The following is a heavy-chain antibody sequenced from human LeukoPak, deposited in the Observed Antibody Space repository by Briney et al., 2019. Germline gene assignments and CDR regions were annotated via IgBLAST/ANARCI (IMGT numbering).Heavy chain of an antibody. Sequence: GGSLRLSCAASGFTFSNYWMHWVRQAPGKGLEWVANIKEDGSEKYYVDSVKGRFSISRDNAKNSLYLQMNSLRAEDTAVYYCARDRFLSDSSGWYYFDYWGQGTLVTVSS. CDR2: IKEDGSEK. J-gene: IGHJ4*02. V-gene: IGHV3-7*03. CDR1: GFTFSNYW. CDR3: ARDRFLSDSSGWYYFDY. D-gene: IGHD6-19*01.